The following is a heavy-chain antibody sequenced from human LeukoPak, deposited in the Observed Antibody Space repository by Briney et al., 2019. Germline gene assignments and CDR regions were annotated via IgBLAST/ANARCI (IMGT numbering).Heavy chain of an antibody. CDR2: IKKTGSET. D-gene: IGHD2-2*01. V-gene: IGHV3-7*01. Sequence: GGSLRLSCAASGFTFSHFWMSWVRQAPGKGLEWVAYIKKTGSETYYVDSVKGRFTITRDNTRNSLFLQMYSLRAEDTAVYYCASHSIVVVPAGFDWGQGTLVTVSS. CDR1: GFTFSHFW. J-gene: IGHJ4*02. CDR3: ASHSIVVVPAGFD.